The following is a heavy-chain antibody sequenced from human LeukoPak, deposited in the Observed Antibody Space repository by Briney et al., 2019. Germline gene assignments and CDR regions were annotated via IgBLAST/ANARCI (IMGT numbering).Heavy chain of an antibody. V-gene: IGHV4-4*02. D-gene: IGHD6-19*01. CDR2: IYHSGST. CDR1: GGSISSSNW. Sequence: SGTLSLTCAVSGGSISSSNWWSWVRPPPGKGLEWIGEIYHSGSTNYNPSLKSRVTISVDMSKNQFSLKLSSVTAADTAVYYCARERGEEYSSGWYKRNYFDNWGQGTRVTVSS. J-gene: IGHJ4*02. CDR3: ARERGEEYSSGWYKRNYFDN.